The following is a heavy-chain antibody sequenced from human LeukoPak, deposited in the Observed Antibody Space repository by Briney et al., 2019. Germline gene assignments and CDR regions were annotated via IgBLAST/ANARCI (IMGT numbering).Heavy chain of an antibody. V-gene: IGHV4-59*01. CDR2: IYYSGST. CDR1: GGSISSYY. Sequence: KSSETLSLTCTASGGSISSYYWSWIRQPPGKGLEWIGYIYYSGSTNYNPSLKSRVTISVDTSKNQFSLKLSSVTAADTAVYYCARVREYYGSGRTRDYYYYYGMDVWGQGTTVTVSS. J-gene: IGHJ6*02. CDR3: ARVREYYGSGRTRDYYYYYGMDV. D-gene: IGHD3-10*01.